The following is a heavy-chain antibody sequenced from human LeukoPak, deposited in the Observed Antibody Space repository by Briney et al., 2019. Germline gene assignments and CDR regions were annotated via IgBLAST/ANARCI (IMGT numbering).Heavy chain of an antibody. CDR2: ISTSGSTR. J-gene: IGHJ4*02. CDR3: ARRVYYDGSGYPY. D-gene: IGHD3-22*01. Sequence: PGGSLRLSCAASGFTFSDYYMSWIRQAPGKGLEWVSYISTSGSTRYYADSARGRFTIPRDNPKNSLYLQMNSPRAEDTAVYYCARRVYYDGSGYPYWGQGTLVTVSS. V-gene: IGHV3-11*04. CDR1: GFTFSDYY.